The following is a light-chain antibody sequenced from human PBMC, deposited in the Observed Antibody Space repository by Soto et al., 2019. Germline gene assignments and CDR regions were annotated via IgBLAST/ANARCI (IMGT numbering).Light chain of an antibody. CDR1: QAIRNF. V-gene: IGKV1-27*01. J-gene: IGKJ4*01. Sequence: DIQMTQSPSSLSASVGGRGHSSCRASQAIRNFLAWYQQKPGKLPSLLIYGASTLHTGIPARFSGSGSGTDFTLTISSLQPEDVATYYCQKYNSAPLTFGGGTKVDIK. CDR3: QKYNSAPLT. CDR2: GAS.